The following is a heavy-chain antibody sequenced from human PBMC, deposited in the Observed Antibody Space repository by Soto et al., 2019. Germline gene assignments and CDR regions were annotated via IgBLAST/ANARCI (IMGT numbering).Heavy chain of an antibody. V-gene: IGHV1-69*02. Sequence: QVQLVQSGAEVKKPGSSVKVSCKASGGTFSSYTISWVRQAPGQGLEWMGRIIPILGIANCAPKFQGRVTITAYKSTRTAHTELSSLRSADTAVCYCARFGSGSPISSDCYMDVWGKGPTLSASS. CDR3: ARFGSGSPISSDCYMDV. D-gene: IGHD3-10*01. J-gene: IGHJ6*03. CDR1: GGTFSSYT. CDR2: IIPILGIA.